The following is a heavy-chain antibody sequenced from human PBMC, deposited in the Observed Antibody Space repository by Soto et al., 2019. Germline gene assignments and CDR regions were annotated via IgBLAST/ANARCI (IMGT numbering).Heavy chain of an antibody. CDR3: AKDKVVGATGN. Sequence: QVQLVQSGAEVKKPGASVKVSCKASGYTFTSYDINLVRQATGQGIEWMGWMNPNRGNRVYAQKFQGRVTMTMSTSISTAYRELSSLRSEDTAVYYCAKDKVVGATGNLGQGTLVTVSS. CDR2: MNPNRGNR. V-gene: IGHV1-8*01. CDR1: GYTFTSYD. D-gene: IGHD1-1*01. J-gene: IGHJ4*02.